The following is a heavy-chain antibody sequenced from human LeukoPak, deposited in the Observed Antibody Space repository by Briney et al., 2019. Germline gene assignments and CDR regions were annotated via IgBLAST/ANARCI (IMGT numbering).Heavy chain of an antibody. CDR2: ISWNSGSI. J-gene: IGHJ6*03. CDR3: AKDKTRSTMIVRGYYMDV. D-gene: IGHD3-22*01. Sequence: PGRSLRLSCAASGFTFDDYAMHWVRHAPGKGLEWVSGISWNSGSIGYADSVKGRFTISRDNAKNSLYLQMNSLRAEDTALYYCAKDKTRSTMIVRGYYMDVWGKGTTVTVSS. CDR1: GFTFDDYA. V-gene: IGHV3-9*01.